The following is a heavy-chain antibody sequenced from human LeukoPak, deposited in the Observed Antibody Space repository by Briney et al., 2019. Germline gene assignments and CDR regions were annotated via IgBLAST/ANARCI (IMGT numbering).Heavy chain of an antibody. CDR1: GFTFSSYG. Sequence: GGSLRLSCAASGFTFSSYGMNWVRQAPGKGLEWVSSIGSSSSYIYYADSVKGRFTISRDNAKNSLYLQMNSLRADDTAVYYCARDRPSRRPGLVVDFWGQGTLVTVSS. V-gene: IGHV3-21*01. CDR2: IGSSSSYI. D-gene: IGHD2-8*02. CDR3: ARDRPSRRPGLVVDF. J-gene: IGHJ4*02.